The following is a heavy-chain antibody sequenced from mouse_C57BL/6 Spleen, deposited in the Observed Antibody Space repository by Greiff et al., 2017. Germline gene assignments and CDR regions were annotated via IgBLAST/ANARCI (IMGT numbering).Heavy chain of an antibody. J-gene: IGHJ1*03. D-gene: IGHD1-1*01. Sequence: VKLVESGAELARPGASVKMSCKASGYTFTSYTMHWVKQRPGQGLEWIGYINPSSGYTKYNQKFKDKATLTADKSSSTAYMQLSSLTSEDSAVYYCARSITTVVGFDVWGTGTTVTVSS. CDR3: ARSITTVVGFDV. CDR2: INPSSGYT. CDR1: GYTFTSYT. V-gene: IGHV1-4*01.